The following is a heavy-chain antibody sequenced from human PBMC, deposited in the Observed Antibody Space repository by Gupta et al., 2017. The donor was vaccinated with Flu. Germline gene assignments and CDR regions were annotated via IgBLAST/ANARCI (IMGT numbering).Heavy chain of an antibody. V-gene: IGHV4-59*01. D-gene: IGHD1-1*01. Sequence: SSYYWSWIRHPPGKGLEWIGYIYYSGSTKYNPSLKSRVTISVDTSKNQFSLKLSSVTAADTAVYYCARSRDGYNSYYFDYWGQGTLVTVSS. CDR1: SSYY. CDR3: ARSRDGYNSYYFDY. CDR2: IYYSGST. J-gene: IGHJ4*02.